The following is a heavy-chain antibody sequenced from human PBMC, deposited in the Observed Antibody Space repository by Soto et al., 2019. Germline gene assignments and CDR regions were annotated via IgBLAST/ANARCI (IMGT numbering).Heavy chain of an antibody. Sequence: ESGGGVVQPGRSLRLSCAASGFTFSSYGMHWVRQAPGKGLEWVAVISYDGSNKYYADSVKGRFTISRDNSKNTLYLQMNSLRAEDTAVYYCAKDLPYYYGSGSYYRLLDYWGQGTLVTVSS. V-gene: IGHV3-30*18. CDR1: GFTFSSYG. CDR2: ISYDGSNK. J-gene: IGHJ4*02. D-gene: IGHD3-10*01. CDR3: AKDLPYYYGSGSYYRLLDY.